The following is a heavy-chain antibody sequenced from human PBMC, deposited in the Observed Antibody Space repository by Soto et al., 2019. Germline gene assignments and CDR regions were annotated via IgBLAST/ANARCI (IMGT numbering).Heavy chain of an antibody. CDR3: ASFSGATYGDYGGGINY. J-gene: IGHJ4*02. V-gene: IGHV4-39*01. CDR1: GGSISGSSYY. Sequence: SETLSLTCTVSGGSISGSSYYWGWIRQPPGKGLECIGSVHYSGSTDYNPSLKSRVTISVDTSKNQFSLKLTSVTAADTAVYFCASFSGATYGDYGGGINYWGQGTLVTDSS. CDR2: VHYSGST. D-gene: IGHD4-17*01.